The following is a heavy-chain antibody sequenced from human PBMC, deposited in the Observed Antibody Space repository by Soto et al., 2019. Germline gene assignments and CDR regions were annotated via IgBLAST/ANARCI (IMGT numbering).Heavy chain of an antibody. V-gene: IGHV1-69*13. D-gene: IGHD2-2*01. CDR2: IIPIFGTA. CDR3: ARHSPVLGYCISTSCYALDY. J-gene: IGHJ4*02. Sequence: SVKVSCKASGGTFSSYAISWVRQAPGQGLEWMGGIIPIFGTANYAQKFQGRVTITADESTSTAYMELSSLRSEDTAVYYCARHSPVLGYCISTSCYALDYWGQGTLVTVSS. CDR1: GGTFSSYA.